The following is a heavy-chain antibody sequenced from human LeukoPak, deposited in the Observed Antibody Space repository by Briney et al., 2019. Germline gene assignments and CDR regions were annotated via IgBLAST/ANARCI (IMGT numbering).Heavy chain of an antibody. CDR2: INHSGST. CDR1: GGSFSGYY. CDR3: ARRHYHGAFDI. D-gene: IGHD1-14*01. Sequence: SETLSLTCAVYGGSFSGYYWSWIRQPPGKGLEWIGEINHSGSTNYNPSLKSRVTVSVDTSKNQFSLKLSSVTAADTAVYYCARRHYHGAFDIWGQGTMVTVSS. J-gene: IGHJ3*02. V-gene: IGHV4-34*01.